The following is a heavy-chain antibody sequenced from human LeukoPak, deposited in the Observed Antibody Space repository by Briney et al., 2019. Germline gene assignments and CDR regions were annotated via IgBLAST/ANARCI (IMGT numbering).Heavy chain of an antibody. J-gene: IGHJ4*02. CDR3: ARCAVGALLAPMKCVY. V-gene: IGHV1-2*02. CDR1: GYTFSGHY. Sequence: GASVKVSCKASGYTFSGHYMHWFRQAPGQGLEWVGWINSNIGDTHYTQKFQGRVTMTRDTSISTAYMEPSRLRSDDTAVYYCARCAVGALLAPMKCVYWGQGTLVTVSS. D-gene: IGHD1-26*01. CDR2: INSNIGDT.